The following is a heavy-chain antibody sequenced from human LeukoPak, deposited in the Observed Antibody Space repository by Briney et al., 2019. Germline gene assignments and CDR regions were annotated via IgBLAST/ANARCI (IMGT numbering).Heavy chain of an antibody. Sequence: GGSLRLSCAASGFTFSSYSMNWVRQAPGKGLEWVSYISSSSNTIHYADSVKGRFTISRDNAKNSLDLQMNSLRDEDTAVYYCAKVGPLGAAGSASDYWGQGTLVTVSS. CDR3: AKVGPLGAAGSASDY. J-gene: IGHJ4*02. CDR2: ISSSSNTI. CDR1: GFTFSSYS. D-gene: IGHD6-13*01. V-gene: IGHV3-48*02.